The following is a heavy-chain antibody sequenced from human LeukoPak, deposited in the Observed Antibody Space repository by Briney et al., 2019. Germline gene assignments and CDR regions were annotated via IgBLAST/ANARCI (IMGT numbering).Heavy chain of an antibody. CDR3: ARAGPIDY. CDR2: IYSGGST. V-gene: IGHV3-53*01. CDR1: GFIVSSKY. Sequence: AGGSLRLSRAASGFIVSSKYMSWVRQAPGKGLEWVSVIYSGGSTYYAASVEGRFTISRDNSKNTVYLQMNSLRVEDTAVYYCARAGPIDYWGQGTLVTVSS. J-gene: IGHJ4*02.